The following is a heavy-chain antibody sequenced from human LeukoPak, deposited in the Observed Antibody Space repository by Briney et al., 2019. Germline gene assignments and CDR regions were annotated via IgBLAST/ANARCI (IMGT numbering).Heavy chain of an antibody. V-gene: IGHV4-59*01. CDR1: GGSISSYY. CDR2: IYYSGST. J-gene: IGHJ4*02. CDR3: ATYRYSGSYIVNY. D-gene: IGHD1-26*01. Sequence: SETLSLTCTVSGGSISSYYWSWIRQPPGKGLEWIGYIYYSGSTNYNPSLKSRVTISVDTSKNQFSLKLSSVTAADTAVYYCATYRYSGSYIVNYWGQGTLVTVPS.